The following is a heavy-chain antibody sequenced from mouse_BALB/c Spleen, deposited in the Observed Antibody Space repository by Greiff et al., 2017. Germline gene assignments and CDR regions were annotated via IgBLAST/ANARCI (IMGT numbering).Heavy chain of an antibody. CDR3: ASGVNYDFDY. CDR2: INPYYGST. V-gene: IGHV1-39*01. D-gene: IGHD2-1*01. Sequence: EVQLQQTGPELVKPGASVKISCMASGYSFTDYIMLWVKQSHGKSLVWIGNINPYYGSTSYNLKFKGKATLTVDKSSSTAYMQLNSLTSEDSAVYYCASGVNYDFDYWGQGTTLTVSS. CDR1: GYSFTDYI. J-gene: IGHJ2*01.